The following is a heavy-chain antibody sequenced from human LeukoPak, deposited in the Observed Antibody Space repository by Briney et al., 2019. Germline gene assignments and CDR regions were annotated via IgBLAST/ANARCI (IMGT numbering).Heavy chain of an antibody. D-gene: IGHD2-15*01. CDR1: GGSISSYY. J-gene: IGHJ3*02. Sequence: SETLSLTCTVSGGSISSYYWSWIRQPPGKGLEWIGYIHYSGSTNYNPSLKSRVTISVDTSKNQFSLKLSSVIAADTAVYYCARLGGRYDAFDIWGQGTMVTVSS. V-gene: IGHV4-59*08. CDR2: IHYSGST. CDR3: ARLGGRYDAFDI.